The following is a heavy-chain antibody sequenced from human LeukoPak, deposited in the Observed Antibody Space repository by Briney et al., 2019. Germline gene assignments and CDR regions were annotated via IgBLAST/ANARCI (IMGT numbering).Heavy chain of an antibody. CDR1: GYTFTSYW. J-gene: IGHJ5*02. V-gene: IGHV5-51*01. CDR3: ARHPHTLVRGWPLGWFDP. D-gene: IGHD3-10*01. Sequence: GESLKISCKGSGYTFTSYWIGWVRQMPGKGLEWMGIIYPGGSDTRYSPSFQGQVTISADKSISTAYLQWSSLKASDTAMYYCARHPHTLVRGWPLGWFDPWGQGTLVTVSS. CDR2: IYPGGSDT.